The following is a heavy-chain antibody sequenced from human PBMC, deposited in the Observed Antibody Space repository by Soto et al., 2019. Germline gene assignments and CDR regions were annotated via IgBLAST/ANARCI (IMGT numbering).Heavy chain of an antibody. Sequence: QVQLVESGGGVVQPGRSLRLSCAASGFTFSSYGMHWVRQAPGKGLEWVAVIWYDGSNQYYADSVKGRFTISRDNSKNTLYLQMNSLRAEDTAVYYCVGESGVFKAFDIWGQGTMVTVSS. CDR2: IWYDGSNQ. D-gene: IGHD2-21*01. V-gene: IGHV3-33*01. CDR1: GFTFSSYG. J-gene: IGHJ3*02. CDR3: VGESGVFKAFDI.